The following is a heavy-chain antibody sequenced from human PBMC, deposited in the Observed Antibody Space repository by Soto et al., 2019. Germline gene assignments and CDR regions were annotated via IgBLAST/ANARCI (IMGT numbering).Heavy chain of an antibody. CDR2: IKSKTDGGTT. J-gene: IGHJ5*02. Sequence: GGSLRLSCAASGFTFSNAWMSWVRQAPGKGLEWVGRIKSKTDGGTTDYAAPVKGRFTISRDDSKNTLYLQMNSLKTKDTAVYYCTTALAARPGGFDPWGQGTLVTVSS. D-gene: IGHD6-6*01. CDR1: GFTFSNAW. V-gene: IGHV3-15*01. CDR3: TTALAARPGGFDP.